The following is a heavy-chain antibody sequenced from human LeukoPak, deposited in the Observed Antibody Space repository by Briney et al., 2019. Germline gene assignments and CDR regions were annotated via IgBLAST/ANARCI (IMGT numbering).Heavy chain of an antibody. Sequence: GGSLRLSCAASGFTFSSYAMSWVRQAPGKGLEWVSAISGSGGSTYYADSVKGRFTISRDNAKNSLYLQMNSLRDEDTAVYYCARLYSSGWYRDYWGQGTLVTVSS. J-gene: IGHJ4*02. D-gene: IGHD6-19*01. CDR1: GFTFSSYA. CDR2: ISGSGGST. V-gene: IGHV3-23*01. CDR3: ARLYSSGWYRDY.